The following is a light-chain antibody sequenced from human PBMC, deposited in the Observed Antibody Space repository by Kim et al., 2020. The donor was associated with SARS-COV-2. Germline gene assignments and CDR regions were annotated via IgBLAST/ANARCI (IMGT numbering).Light chain of an antibody. V-gene: IGLV2-14*01. CDR1: SSDVGGYNY. Sequence: QSALTQPASVSGSPGQSITISCTGTSSDVGGYNYVSWYQQHPGKAPKLMIYDVSKRPSGVSNRFSGSKSGNTASLTISWLQAEDEADYYCSSYPSSSTSWVFGGVTQLTVL. J-gene: IGLJ3*02. CDR3: SSYPSSSTSWV. CDR2: DVS.